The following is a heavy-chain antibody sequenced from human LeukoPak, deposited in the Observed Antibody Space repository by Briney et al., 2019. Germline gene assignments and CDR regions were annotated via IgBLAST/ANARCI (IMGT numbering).Heavy chain of an antibody. J-gene: IGHJ4*02. V-gene: IGHV3-66*01. CDR1: GFTVSSNY. Sequence: GGSLRLSCAASGFTVSSNYMSWVRQAPGKGLEWVSVIYSGGSTYYADSVKGRFTISRDNSKNTLYLQMNSLRAEDTAVYYCARAPRGSGSYSPFDYWGQGTLVTVSS. CDR3: ARAPRGSGSYSPFDY. D-gene: IGHD3-10*01. CDR2: IYSGGST.